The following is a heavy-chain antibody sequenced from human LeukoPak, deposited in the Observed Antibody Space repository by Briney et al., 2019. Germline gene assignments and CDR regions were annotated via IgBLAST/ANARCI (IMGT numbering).Heavy chain of an antibody. Sequence: GGSLRLSCAASGFTFDDYAMHWVRQAPGKGLEWASGISWNSGSIGYADSVKGRFTISRDNAKNSLYLQMNSLRAEDTALYYCAKAKVLRYFDWPPADWGQGTLVTVSS. V-gene: IGHV3-9*01. CDR2: ISWNSGSI. D-gene: IGHD3-9*01. J-gene: IGHJ4*02. CDR3: AKAKVLRYFDWPPAD. CDR1: GFTFDDYA.